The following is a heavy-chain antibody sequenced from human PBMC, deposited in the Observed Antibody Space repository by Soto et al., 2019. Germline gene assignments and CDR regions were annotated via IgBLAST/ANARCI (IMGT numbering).Heavy chain of an antibody. J-gene: IGHJ4*02. CDR1: GFTLSDYY. Sequence: QVQLVESGGGLVKPGGSLRLSCVVSGFTLSDYYMNWIRQAPGKGLEWLSYISSSSSDTNYADSVKGRFSISRDSARNTLYLQMNSLRAEDTAVYYCERRVVGATNYFDYWGQGTLVTVSS. CDR3: ERRVVGATNYFDY. CDR2: ISSSSSDT. D-gene: IGHD1-26*01. V-gene: IGHV3-11*05.